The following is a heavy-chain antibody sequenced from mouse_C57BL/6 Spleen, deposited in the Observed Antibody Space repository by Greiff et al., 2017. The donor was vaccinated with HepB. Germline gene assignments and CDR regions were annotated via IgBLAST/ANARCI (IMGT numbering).Heavy chain of an antibody. D-gene: IGHD1-1*01. J-gene: IGHJ3*01. CDR1: GYTFTDYY. CDR3: ARSGYYYGSSYEAWFAY. Sequence: SGPVLVKPGASVKMSCKASGYTFTDYYMNWVKQSHGKSLEWIGVINPYNGGTSYNQKFKGKATLTVDKSSSTAYMELNSLTSEDSAVYYCARSGYYYGSSYEAWFAYWGQGTLVTVSA. CDR2: INPYNGGT. V-gene: IGHV1-19*01.